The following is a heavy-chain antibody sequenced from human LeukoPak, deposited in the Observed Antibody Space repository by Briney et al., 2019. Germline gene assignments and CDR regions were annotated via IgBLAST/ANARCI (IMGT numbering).Heavy chain of an antibody. CDR2: IYPGDSDT. J-gene: IGHJ4*02. CDR1: GYSFTSYW. V-gene: IGHV5-51*01. D-gene: IGHD6-19*01. CDR3: ARLYSSARPTENDY. Sequence: GEPLKISCKGSGYSFTSYWIGWVRQMPGKGLEWMGIIYPGDSDTRYSPSFQGQVTISADKSISTAYLQWSSLKASDTAMYYFARLYSSARPTENDYWGQGTLVTVSS.